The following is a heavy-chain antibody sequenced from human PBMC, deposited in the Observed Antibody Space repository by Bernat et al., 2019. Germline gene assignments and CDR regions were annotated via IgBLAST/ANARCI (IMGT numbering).Heavy chain of an antibody. CDR1: GFTVSSNY. CDR2: IYSGGST. D-gene: IGHD6-6*01. Sequence: EVQLVESGGGLVQPGGSLRLSCAASGFTVSSNYMSWVRQAPGKGLEWVSVIYSGGSTYYADSVKGRFTISRDNSKNTLYLQMNSLRAEDTAVYYCARDGGQLGITYFDYWGQGTLVTVSS. J-gene: IGHJ4*02. CDR3: ARDGGQLGITYFDY. V-gene: IGHV3-66*01.